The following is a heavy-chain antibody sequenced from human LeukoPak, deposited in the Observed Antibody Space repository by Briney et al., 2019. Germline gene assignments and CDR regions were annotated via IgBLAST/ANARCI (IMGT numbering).Heavy chain of an antibody. J-gene: IGHJ6*03. D-gene: IGHD5-24*01. CDR2: IYYSWST. Sequence: SETLSLTCTVSGGSISSSSYYWGWIRQPPGKGLEWIGSIYYSWSTYYNPSLKSRVTISVDTSKNQFSLKLSSVTAADTAVYYCARVGRWLQLNGGGDYYYMDVWGKGTTVTVSS. CDR3: ARVGRWLQLNGGGDYYYMDV. CDR1: GGSISSSSYY. V-gene: IGHV4-39*07.